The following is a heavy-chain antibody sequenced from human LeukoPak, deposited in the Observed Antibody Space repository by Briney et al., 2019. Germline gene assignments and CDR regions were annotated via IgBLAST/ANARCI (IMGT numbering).Heavy chain of an antibody. V-gene: IGHV3-30*18. Sequence: GGSLRLSCAASGFTFSSYGMHWVRQAPGKGLEWVAVISYDGSNKFYADSVKGRFTISRDNSKNTLYLQMNSLRAEDTAVYYCAKDAPYCSGGSCPWDYWGQGTLVTVSS. CDR2: ISYDGSNK. CDR1: GFTFSSYG. CDR3: AKDAPYCSGGSCPWDY. J-gene: IGHJ4*02. D-gene: IGHD2-15*01.